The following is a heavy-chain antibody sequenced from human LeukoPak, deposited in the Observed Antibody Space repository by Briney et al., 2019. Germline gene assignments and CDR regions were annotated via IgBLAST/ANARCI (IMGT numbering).Heavy chain of an antibody. J-gene: IGHJ4*02. D-gene: IGHD5-24*01. Sequence: GGSLRLSCAASGFTFSSYSMNWIRQAPGKGLEWVSSISGSSSYIYYADSVKGRFTISRANAKNSLYLQMNSLRAEDTAVYYCAKSGYNCFDYWGQGTLVTVSS. CDR1: GFTFSSYS. CDR3: AKSGYNCFDY. V-gene: IGHV3-21*01. CDR2: ISGSSSYI.